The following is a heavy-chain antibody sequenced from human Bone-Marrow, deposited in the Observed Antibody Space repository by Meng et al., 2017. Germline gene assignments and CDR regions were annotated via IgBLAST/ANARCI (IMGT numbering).Heavy chain of an antibody. CDR1: GFSFISHG. J-gene: IGHJ4*02. CDR2: IWYDGSNK. CDR3: AGELVDDDY. V-gene: IGHV3-33*01. D-gene: IGHD3/OR15-3a*01. Sequence: QGELVVCGGCVVQPGRSLRLACPAAGFSFISHGMHWVRQAAGEGLEWVSVIWYDGSNKYYADSVKGRFTISRDNSKNTLYMQINCLRAEDTDVYYCAGELVDDDYWGQGTLVTVSS.